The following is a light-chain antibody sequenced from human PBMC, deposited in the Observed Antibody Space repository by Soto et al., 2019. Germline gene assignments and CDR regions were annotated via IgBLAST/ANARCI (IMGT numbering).Light chain of an antibody. Sequence: QSALTQPASVSGSPGQSITISCTGTSSGVGGYNYVSWYQQHPGKAPKLMIYEVSNRPSGVSNRFSGSKSGNTASLIISGLQAEDEADYYCSSYTSSSTPYVFGTGTKVTVL. J-gene: IGLJ1*01. CDR3: SSYTSSSTPYV. CDR1: SSGVGGYNY. CDR2: EVS. V-gene: IGLV2-14*01.